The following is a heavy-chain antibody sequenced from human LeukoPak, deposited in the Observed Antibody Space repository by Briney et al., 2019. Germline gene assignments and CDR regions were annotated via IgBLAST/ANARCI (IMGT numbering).Heavy chain of an antibody. D-gene: IGHD3-16*01. V-gene: IGHV4-34*01. CDR3: ARHYGP. CDR1: GGSFSGYY. Sequence: PSETLSLTCAVYGGSFSGYYWSWIRQPPGKGLEWIGSIYYSGSTYYNPSLKSRVTISVDTSKNQFSLKLNSVTATDTAVYYCARHYGPWGQGTLVTVSS. CDR2: IYYSGST. J-gene: IGHJ4*02.